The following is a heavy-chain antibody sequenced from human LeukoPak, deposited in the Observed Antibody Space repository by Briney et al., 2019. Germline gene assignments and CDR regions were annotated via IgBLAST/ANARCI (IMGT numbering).Heavy chain of an antibody. CDR3: AKDLTPLMGYCGRTSCYGPDY. D-gene: IGHD2-2*01. J-gene: IGHJ4*02. Sequence: GGSLRLSCAASGFSFDDYPMHWVRQAPGKGLEWVSLINEDGGKTFYADSVKDRFTISRDNSRNTLYLQMNSLRGDDTAVYYCAKDLTPLMGYCGRTSCYGPDYWGQGTLVTISS. CDR2: INEDGGKT. V-gene: IGHV3-43*02. CDR1: GFSFDDYP.